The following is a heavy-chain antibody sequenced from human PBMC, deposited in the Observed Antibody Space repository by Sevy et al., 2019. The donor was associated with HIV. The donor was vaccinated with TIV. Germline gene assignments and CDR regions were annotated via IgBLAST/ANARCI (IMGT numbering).Heavy chain of an antibody. CDR1: GFTFKSYG. CDR2: IRNDGSTK. CDR3: VKGPHPAVTTSYALDV. D-gene: IGHD4-17*01. V-gene: IGHV3-30*02. Sequence: GWSLRLSCAASGFTFKSYGMHWVRQAPGKGLEWVTFIRNDGSTKYYADSVRGRFTASRDNSKNTLYLHMNSLRPEDTAVYYCVKGPHPAVTTSYALDVWGQGTTVTVSS. J-gene: IGHJ6*02.